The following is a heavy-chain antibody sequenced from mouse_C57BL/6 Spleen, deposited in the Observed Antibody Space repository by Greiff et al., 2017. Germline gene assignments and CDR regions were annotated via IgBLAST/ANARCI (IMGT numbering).Heavy chain of an antibody. CDR1: GYTFTSYW. D-gene: IGHD2-2*01. V-gene: IGHV1-53*01. Sequence: QVQLQQPGTELVKPGASVKLSCKASGYTFTSYWMHWVKQRPGQGLEWIGNINPSNGGTNYNEKFKSKATLTVDKSSSTAYMQLSSLTSEDSSVYYFARGGLRLGYYFDYWAQGTTLTVSS. CDR2: INPSNGGT. CDR3: ARGGLRLGYYFDY. J-gene: IGHJ2*01.